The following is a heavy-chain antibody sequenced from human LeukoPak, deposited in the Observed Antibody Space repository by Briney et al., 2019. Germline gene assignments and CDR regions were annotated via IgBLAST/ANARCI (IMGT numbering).Heavy chain of an antibody. CDR2: IYPDDSDT. D-gene: IGHD3-10*01. J-gene: IGHJ6*02. CDR1: GYSFISYW. CDR3: ARLQGPPAPGGHTYASYKYGMDV. Sequence: RGESLKISCNTSGYSFISYWVGWVRQMPGKGLEWMGIIYPDDSDTRYSPSFQGQVTISADKSISTAYVQWVSLKASDTAMYYCARLQGPPAPGGHTYASYKYGMDVWGQGTTVTVSS. V-gene: IGHV5-51*01.